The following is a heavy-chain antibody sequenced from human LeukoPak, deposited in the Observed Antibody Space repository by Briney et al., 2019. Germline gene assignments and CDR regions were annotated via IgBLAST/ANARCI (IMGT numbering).Heavy chain of an antibody. J-gene: IGHJ4*02. CDR3: ARRVTFGGVIVAFDY. Sequence: SETLSLTCAVYGGSFSGYYWSWIRQPPGKGLEWIGEINHSGSTNYNPSLKSRVTISVDTSKNQFSLKLSSVTAADTAVYYCARRVTFGGVIVAFDYWGQGTLVTVSS. D-gene: IGHD3-16*02. CDR2: INHSGST. V-gene: IGHV4-34*01. CDR1: GGSFSGYY.